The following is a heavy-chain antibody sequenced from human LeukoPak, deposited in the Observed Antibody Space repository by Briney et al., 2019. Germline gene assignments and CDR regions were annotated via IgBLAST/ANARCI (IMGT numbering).Heavy chain of an antibody. V-gene: IGHV3-7*01. J-gene: IGHJ4*02. CDR1: GFTFSSYW. Sequence: GGSLRLSCAASGFTFSSYWMSWVRQAPGQGLERVANIKQDGGEKYYVDSVKGRFTISTDNTKNSLYLQMNSLRAEDTAVYYCARAKWFGEFLIDYWGQGTLVTVSS. CDR3: ARAKWFGEFLIDY. CDR2: IKQDGGEK. D-gene: IGHD3-10*01.